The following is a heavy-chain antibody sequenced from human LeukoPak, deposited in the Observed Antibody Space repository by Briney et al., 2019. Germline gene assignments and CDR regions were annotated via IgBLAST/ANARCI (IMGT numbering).Heavy chain of an antibody. Sequence: SETLSLTCTVSGGSISSGSAYWSWLRQPAGKGLEGTGRIYTSGSTHYQPSLQTRATISVDTSQNQFSLKLSSVTAADAAVYYWARASSASPYYYDSSGYYYDNWFDPWGQGTLVTVSS. CDR2: IYTSGST. J-gene: IGHJ5*02. V-gene: IGHV4-61*02. D-gene: IGHD3-22*01. CDR3: ARASSASPYYYDSSGYYYDNWFDP. CDR1: GGSISSGSAY.